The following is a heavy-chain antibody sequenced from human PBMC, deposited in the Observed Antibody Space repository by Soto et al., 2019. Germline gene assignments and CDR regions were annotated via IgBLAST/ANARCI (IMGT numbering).Heavy chain of an antibody. CDR2: IIPILGIA. Sequence: QVQLVQSGAEVKKPGSSVKVSCKASGGTFSSYTISWVRQAPGQGLEWMGRIIPILGIANHAQKFQGRVTITADKSTSTAYMELSSLRSEDTAVYYCASGGDYDAFDIWGQGTMVTVSS. CDR1: GGTFSSYT. J-gene: IGHJ3*02. CDR3: ASGGDYDAFDI. V-gene: IGHV1-69*02. D-gene: IGHD4-17*01.